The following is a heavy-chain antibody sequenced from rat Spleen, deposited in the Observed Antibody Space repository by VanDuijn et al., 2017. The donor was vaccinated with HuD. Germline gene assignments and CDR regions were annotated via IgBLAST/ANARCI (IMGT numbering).Heavy chain of an antibody. Sequence: EVQLVESGGGLVQPGRSLKLSCAASGFTFSNYDMAWVRQAPTKGLEWIASISTGGGNTYYRDSVKGRFTISRDNAKNTQYLQMDSLRSEDTATYYCARQGYNSYYFDYWGQGVMVTVSS. V-gene: IGHV5S13*01. CDR1: GFTFSNYD. CDR2: ISTGGGNT. J-gene: IGHJ2*01. D-gene: IGHD1-5*01. CDR3: ARQGYNSYYFDY.